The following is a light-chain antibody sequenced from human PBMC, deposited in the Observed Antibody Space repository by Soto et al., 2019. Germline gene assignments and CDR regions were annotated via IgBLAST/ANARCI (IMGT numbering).Light chain of an antibody. CDR1: QSISSW. V-gene: IGKV1-5*01. CDR2: DAS. CDR3: QQYNSYSPT. J-gene: IGKJ1*01. Sequence: DIQMTQSPSTLSASVGDRVTITCRSSQSISSWLAWYQQKPGKAPKLLIYDASSLESGVPSRFSGSGSGTEFTLTISRLQPDDFATYYCQQYNSYSPTFGHGTKVEIK.